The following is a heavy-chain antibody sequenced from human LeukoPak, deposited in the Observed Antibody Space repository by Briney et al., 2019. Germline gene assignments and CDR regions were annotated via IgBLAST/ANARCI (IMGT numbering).Heavy chain of an antibody. D-gene: IGHD5-12*01. CDR1: GFTFSSYS. CDR3: ARQNSGSQADY. V-gene: IGHV3-21*01. Sequence: GESLRFSCAASGFTFSSYSMNWVRQAPGKGLEWVSSISSSSSYIYYADSVKGRFTISRDNAKNSLYLQMNSLRAEDTAVYYCARQNSGSQADYWGQGTLVTVSS. J-gene: IGHJ4*02. CDR2: ISSSSSYI.